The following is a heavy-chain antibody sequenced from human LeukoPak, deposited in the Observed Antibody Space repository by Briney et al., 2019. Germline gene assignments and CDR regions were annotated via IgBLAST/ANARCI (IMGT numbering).Heavy chain of an antibody. D-gene: IGHD1-26*01. CDR2: IYYSGTT. J-gene: IGHJ4*02. Sequence: SETLSLTCTVSGGSISSTSYYWGWIRQPPGKGLEWIGSIYYSGTTYYNPSLKSRVTISVDTSKNQFSLKLSSVTAADTAVYYCARQGSGNYLSPVNYWGQGTLVTVSS. V-gene: IGHV4-39*01. CDR1: GGSISSTSYY. CDR3: ARQGSGNYLSPVNY.